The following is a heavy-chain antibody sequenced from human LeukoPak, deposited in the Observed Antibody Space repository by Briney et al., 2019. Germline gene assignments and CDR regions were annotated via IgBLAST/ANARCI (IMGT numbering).Heavy chain of an antibody. CDR3: ARSSQMTTVTYYYYGMDV. CDR2: IIPIFGTA. D-gene: IGHD4-17*01. Sequence: ASVKVSCTASGGTFSSYAISWVRQAPGQGLEWMGGIIPIFGTANYAQKFQGRVTITADESTSTAYMELSSLRSEDTAVYYCARSSQMTTVTYYYYGMDVWGQGTTVTVSS. J-gene: IGHJ6*02. V-gene: IGHV1-69*13. CDR1: GGTFSSYA.